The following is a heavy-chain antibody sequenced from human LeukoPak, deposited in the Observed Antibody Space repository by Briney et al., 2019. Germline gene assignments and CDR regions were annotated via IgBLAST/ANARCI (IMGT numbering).Heavy chain of an antibody. CDR2: IYSGGST. J-gene: IGHJ4*02. CDR3: ASTEAYDYVWGSYRFSY. D-gene: IGHD3-16*02. CDR1: GFTVSSNY. V-gene: IGHV3-53*01. Sequence: GGSLRLSCAASGFTVSSNYMSWVRQAPGKGLEWVSVIYSGGSTYYADSVKGRFTISRDNSKNTLYLQMNSLGAEDTAAYYCASTEAYDYVWGSYRFSYWGQGTLVTVSS.